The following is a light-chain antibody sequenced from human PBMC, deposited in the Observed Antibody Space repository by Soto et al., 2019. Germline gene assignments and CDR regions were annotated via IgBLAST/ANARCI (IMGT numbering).Light chain of an antibody. CDR3: QQSYSTPRT. V-gene: IGKV1-39*01. CDR2: AAS. CDR1: QSISNY. J-gene: IGKJ1*01. Sequence: DIQMTQSPSPLSASVGDRVTITCRASQSISNYLNWYQQKPGKAPKRLMYAASSLQSGVPSRFSGSGSGTDLTLTISSLQPEDFATYYCQQSYSTPRTFGQGTKVEIK.